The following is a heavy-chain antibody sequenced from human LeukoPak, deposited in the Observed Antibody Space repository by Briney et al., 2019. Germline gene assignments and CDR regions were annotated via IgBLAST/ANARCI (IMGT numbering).Heavy chain of an antibody. CDR2: ISGDGGST. CDR3: AKDMGDSSSWSDAFDI. D-gene: IGHD6-13*01. J-gene: IGHJ3*02. CDR1: GFTFDDYA. V-gene: IGHV3-43*02. Sequence: VGSLRLSCAAPGFTFDDYAMHWVRQAPGKGLEWVSLISGDGGSTYYADSVKGRFTISRDNSKNSLYLQMNSLRTEDTALYYCAKDMGDSSSWSDAFDIWGQGTMVTVSS.